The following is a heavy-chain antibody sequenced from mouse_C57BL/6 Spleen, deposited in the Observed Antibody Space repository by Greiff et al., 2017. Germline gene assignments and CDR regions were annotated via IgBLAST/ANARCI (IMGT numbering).Heavy chain of an antibody. V-gene: IGHV5-4*01. J-gene: IGHJ4*01. CDR2: ISDGGSYT. Sequence: DVQLVESGGGLVKPGGSLKLSCAASGFTFSSYAMSWVRQTPEKRLEWVATISDGGSYTYYPDNVKGRFTISRDNAKNNLYLQMSHLKSEDTAMYYCARDEGLRAMDYWGQGTSVTVSS. CDR3: ARDEGLRAMDY. D-gene: IGHD2-2*01. CDR1: GFTFSSYA.